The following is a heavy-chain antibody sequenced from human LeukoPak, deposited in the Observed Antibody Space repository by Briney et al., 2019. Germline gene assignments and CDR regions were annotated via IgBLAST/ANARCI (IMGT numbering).Heavy chain of an antibody. CDR2: IYYSGST. J-gene: IGHJ4*02. CDR3: ARQADSSGWYRFDY. V-gene: IGHV4-39*01. D-gene: IGHD6-19*01. Sequence: SETLSLTCTVSGGSISSSSYYWGWIRQPPGKGLEWIGSIYYSGSTYYNPSLKSRVTISVDTSKNQFSLKLSSVTAADTAVHYCARQADSSGWYRFDYWGQGTLVTVSS. CDR1: GGSISSSSYY.